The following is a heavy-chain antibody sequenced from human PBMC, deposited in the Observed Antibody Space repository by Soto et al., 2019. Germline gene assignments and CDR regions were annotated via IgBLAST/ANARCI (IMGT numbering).Heavy chain of an antibody. V-gene: IGHV1-18*01. CDR1: GYTFTTYA. J-gene: IGHJ4*02. D-gene: IGHD2-15*01. Sequence: QVQLVQSGAEVKKPGASVRVSCKASGYTFTTYAITWVRQAPGEGLEWMGWISPYNGDTKFAQKFQGRVTLTTDTSTSTAYMELRSLRSGDTAVYYCARGSSMWYRFFDYWGQGTLVTVSS. CDR3: ARGSSMWYRFFDY. CDR2: ISPYNGDT.